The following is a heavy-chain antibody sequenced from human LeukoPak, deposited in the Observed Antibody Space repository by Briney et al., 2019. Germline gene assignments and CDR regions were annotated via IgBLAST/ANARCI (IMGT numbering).Heavy chain of an antibody. CDR1: GGSFSGYY. D-gene: IGHD3-10*01. V-gene: IGHV4-34*01. Sequence: SETLSLTCAVYGGSFSGYYWSWIRQPPGKGLEWIGSMYHSGSTYCNPSLKSRVTLSVDTSKNQFSLKLSSVTAADTAVYYCARDRYYYGSGISDAFDIWGQGTMVTVSS. J-gene: IGHJ3*02. CDR3: ARDRYYYGSGISDAFDI. CDR2: MYHSGST.